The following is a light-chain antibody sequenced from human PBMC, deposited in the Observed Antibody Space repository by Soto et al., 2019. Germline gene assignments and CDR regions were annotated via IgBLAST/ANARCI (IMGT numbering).Light chain of an antibody. Sequence: IQMTQSPSTLSASVGDRVTITCRASHNIERWMAWYQQKPGKAPSLLIFDASTLHSGVPSRFSGSGSGTDFTLTISSLQPDDFATYHCQKLAIPTTLGQRTKVNIK. CDR1: HNIERW. CDR2: DAS. J-gene: IGKJ1*01. V-gene: IGKV1-5*01. CDR3: QKLAIPTT.